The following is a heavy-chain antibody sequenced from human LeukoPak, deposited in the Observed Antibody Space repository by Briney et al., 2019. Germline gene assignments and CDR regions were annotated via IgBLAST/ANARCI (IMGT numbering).Heavy chain of an antibody. V-gene: IGHV4-39*01. CDR2: SYYTGSA. CDR1: GGSISGSSYY. CDR3: TSLRNGWQLTD. J-gene: IGHJ4*02. Sequence: PSETLSLTCSVSGGSISGSSYYWGWIRQGTGKGLESIGRSYYTGSAHYNPSLRSLVTISVDTSRYQFSLKLSSVADADPAVYYCTSLRNGWQLTDWGQGTLVTVSS. D-gene: IGHD4-23*01.